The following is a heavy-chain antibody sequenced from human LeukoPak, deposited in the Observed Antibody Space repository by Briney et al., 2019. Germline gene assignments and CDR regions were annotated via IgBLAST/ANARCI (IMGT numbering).Heavy chain of an antibody. CDR3: ARAPYGSGELFSLN. CDR2: IYYTGST. J-gene: IGHJ4*02. D-gene: IGHD3-10*01. CDR1: GGSLSNYF. Sequence: SETLSLTCTVSGGSLSNYFWSWLRQPPGKGLEWIGYIYYTGSTNYNPSLKSRVTISVDTSRNQFSLKLSSVIAADTAVYYCARAPYGSGELFSLNWGQGTLVTVSS. V-gene: IGHV4-59*01.